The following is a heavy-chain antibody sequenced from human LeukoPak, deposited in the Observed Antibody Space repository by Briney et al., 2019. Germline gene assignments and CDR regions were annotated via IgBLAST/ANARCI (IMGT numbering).Heavy chain of an antibody. Sequence: GGSLRLSCAASGFTFSSYGMHWVRQAPGKGLEWVAFIRYDGSNKYYADSVKGRFTISRDNSKNTLYLQMNSLRAEDTAVYYCAKDFLSGFGETIWDYWGQGTLVTVSS. D-gene: IGHD3-10*01. CDR2: IRYDGSNK. J-gene: IGHJ4*02. CDR3: AKDFLSGFGETIWDY. CDR1: GFTFSSYG. V-gene: IGHV3-30*02.